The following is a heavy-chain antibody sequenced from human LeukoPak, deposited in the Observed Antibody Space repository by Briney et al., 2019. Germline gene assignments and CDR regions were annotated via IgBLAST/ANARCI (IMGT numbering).Heavy chain of an antibody. V-gene: IGHV1-24*01. Sequence: ASVKVSCKVSGYTLTELSMHWVRQAPGKGLEWTGGFDPEDGETIYAQKFQGRVTMTEDTSTDTAYMELSSLRSEDTAVYYCATASRDGYHIPLDYWGQGTLVTVSS. CDR3: ATASRDGYHIPLDY. D-gene: IGHD5-24*01. CDR2: FDPEDGET. J-gene: IGHJ4*02. CDR1: GYTLTELS.